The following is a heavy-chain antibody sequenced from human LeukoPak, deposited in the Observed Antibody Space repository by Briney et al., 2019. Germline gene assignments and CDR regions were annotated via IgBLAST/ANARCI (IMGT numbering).Heavy chain of an antibody. D-gene: IGHD3-22*01. J-gene: IGHJ4*02. V-gene: IGHV4-39*01. CDR2: IYYSGST. Sequence: PSETLSLTCTVSGGSISSSSYYWGWIRQPPGKGLEWIGSIYYSGSTYYNPSLKSRVTISVDTSKNQFSLKLSSVTAADTAVYYCARHVLRGVRNYYDSSGYYYYFDYWGQGTLVTVSS. CDR3: ARHVLRGVRNYYDSSGYYYYFDY. CDR1: GGSISSSSYY.